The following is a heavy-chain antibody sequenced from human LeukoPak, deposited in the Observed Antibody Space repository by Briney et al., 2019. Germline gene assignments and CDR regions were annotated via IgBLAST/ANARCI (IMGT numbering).Heavy chain of an antibody. CDR3: ARAVGGGDGYNPFDY. J-gene: IGHJ4*02. CDR1: GYTFTSYY. Sequence: ASVNVSCKASGYTFTSYYMHWVRQAPGQGLEWMGIINPSGGSTSYAQKFQGRVTMTRDTSTSTVYMELSSLRSEDTAVYYCARAVGGGDGYNPFDYWGQGTLVTVSS. D-gene: IGHD5-24*01. V-gene: IGHV1-46*01. CDR2: INPSGGST.